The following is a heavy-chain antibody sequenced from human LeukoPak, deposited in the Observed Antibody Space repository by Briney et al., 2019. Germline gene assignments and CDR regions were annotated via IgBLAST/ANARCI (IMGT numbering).Heavy chain of an antibody. D-gene: IGHD4-17*01. CDR1: GYTFTSYY. CDR2: INPSGGST. V-gene: IGHV1-46*01. J-gene: IGHJ4*02. Sequence: VASVKVSCKASGYTFTSYYMHWARQAPGQGLEWMGIINPSGGSTSYAQKFQGRVTMTRDTSTSTVYMELSSLRSEDTAVYYCARDPEPDYGIDYWGQGTLVTVSS. CDR3: ARDPEPDYGIDY.